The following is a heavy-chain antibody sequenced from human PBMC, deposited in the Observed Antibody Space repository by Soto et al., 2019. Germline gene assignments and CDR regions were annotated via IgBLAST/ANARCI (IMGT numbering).Heavy chain of an antibody. CDR1: VFSLSTSGVG. V-gene: IGHV2-5*01. Sequence: QITLKESGPTLVKPTQTLTLTCTFSVFSLSTSGVGVGWIRQPPGKALEWLALIYWNDDKRYSPFLKSRLTITKDTSKNQVVLTMSNMDPVDTATYYCAHSYPGAAAAPKGGKNFDHLGQGTLVTVSS. CDR2: IYWNDDK. CDR3: AHSYPGAAAAPKGGKNFDH. J-gene: IGHJ4*02. D-gene: IGHD6-13*01.